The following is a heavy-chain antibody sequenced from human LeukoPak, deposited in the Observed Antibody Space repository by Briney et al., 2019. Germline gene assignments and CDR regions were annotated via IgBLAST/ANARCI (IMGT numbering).Heavy chain of an antibody. D-gene: IGHD3-22*01. CDR2: IWYDGSNK. Sequence: GRSLRLSCAASGFTFSSYGMHWVRQAPGKGLEWVAVIWYDGSNKYYADSVKGRFTISRDNSKNTLYLQMNSLRAEDTAVYYCARHLYRSGYAFHIWGQRTMLTVSS. CDR3: ARHLYRSGYAFHI. J-gene: IGHJ3*02. V-gene: IGHV3-33*01. CDR1: GFTFSSYG.